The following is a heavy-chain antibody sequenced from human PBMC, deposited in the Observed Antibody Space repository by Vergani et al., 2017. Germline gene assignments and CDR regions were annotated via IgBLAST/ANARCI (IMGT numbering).Heavy chain of an antibody. CDR3: ARDPDWNYVSDEHENWFDP. Sequence: QVQLVQSGAEVKKPGASVKVSCKASGYTFTGYYMHWVRQAPGQGLEWMGWINPNSGGTNYAQKFQGRVTMTRDTSISTAYIELSRLRSDDTAVYYCARDPDWNYVSDEHENWFDPWGQGTLVTVSS. CDR2: INPNSGGT. CDR1: GYTFTGYY. J-gene: IGHJ5*02. D-gene: IGHD1-7*01. V-gene: IGHV1-2*02.